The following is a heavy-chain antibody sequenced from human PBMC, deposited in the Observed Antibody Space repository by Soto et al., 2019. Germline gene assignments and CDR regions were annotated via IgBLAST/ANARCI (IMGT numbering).Heavy chain of an antibody. D-gene: IGHD5-18*01. CDR1: GFSLSSHRMG. V-gene: IGHV2-26*01. Sequence: QVTLKESGRVLVKPTETLTLTCTVTGFSLSSHRMGVSWIRQPPGKALEWLAHILSNDEKSYTTSLKSRLTVSKDTSKSQVVLTMTNMDPVDTATYYCGRIASYGRAYWGQGTLVTVSS. J-gene: IGHJ4*02. CDR3: GRIASYGRAY. CDR2: ILSNDEK.